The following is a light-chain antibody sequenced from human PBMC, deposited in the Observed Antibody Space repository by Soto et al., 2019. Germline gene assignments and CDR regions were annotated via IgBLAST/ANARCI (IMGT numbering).Light chain of an antibody. J-gene: IGLJ1*01. CDR3: ISCTSGNTRGV. CDR1: GSDIGRSDF. V-gene: IGLV2-14*03. CDR2: DVT. Sequence: QSALTQPASVSGSPGQSITISCTGTGSDIGRSDFVSWFQQLPGSVPKLVIYDVTGRPSGTSDRFSGSKSGNTASLTISGLQPEDEADYYCISCTSGNTRGVFGSGTKLTVL.